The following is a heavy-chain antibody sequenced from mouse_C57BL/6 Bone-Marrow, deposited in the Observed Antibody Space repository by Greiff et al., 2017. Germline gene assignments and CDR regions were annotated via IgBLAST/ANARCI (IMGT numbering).Heavy chain of an antibody. Sequence: VQLQQPGAELVKPGASVKMSCTASGYTFTSYWITWVKQRPGQGLEWIGDIYPGSGSTNYNEKFKSKATLTVDTSSSTTYMQLSNLTSEDSAVSYCARPCYSKYWYFGVWGTGTPVTDSS. J-gene: IGHJ1*03. CDR1: GYTFTSYW. V-gene: IGHV1-55*01. CDR2: IYPGSGST. D-gene: IGHD2-5*01. CDR3: ARPCYSKYWYFGV.